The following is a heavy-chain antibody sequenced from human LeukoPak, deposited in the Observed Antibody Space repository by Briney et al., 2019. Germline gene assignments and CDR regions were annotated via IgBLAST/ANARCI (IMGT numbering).Heavy chain of an antibody. CDR2: IKSDGTST. CDR1: GFTFSSCW. CDR3: AKDTGYTSSLGH. Sequence: GGSLRLSCAASGFTFSSCWMHWVRQAPGKGLEWVSRIKSDGTSTSYADSVKGRFTISRDNAKNTLYLQMNSLRAEDTAVYYCAKDTGYTSSLGHWGQGTLVTVSS. V-gene: IGHV3-74*01. J-gene: IGHJ1*01. D-gene: IGHD6-13*01.